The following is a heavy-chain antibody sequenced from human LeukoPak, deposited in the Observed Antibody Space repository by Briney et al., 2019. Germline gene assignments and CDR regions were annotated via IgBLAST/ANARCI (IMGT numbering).Heavy chain of an antibody. CDR1: GGSISSSSYY. CDR3: ARDAYYYDSSGSRLFDY. D-gene: IGHD3-22*01. J-gene: IGHJ4*02. CDR2: IFHRGST. Sequence: SETLSLTCTDSGGSISSSSYYWGWIRQPPGKGLEWIGYIFHRGSTNYNPSLKSRVTISVDTSKNHFSLKLSSVTAADTAVYYCARDAYYYDSSGSRLFDYWGQGTLVTVSS. V-gene: IGHV4-61*03.